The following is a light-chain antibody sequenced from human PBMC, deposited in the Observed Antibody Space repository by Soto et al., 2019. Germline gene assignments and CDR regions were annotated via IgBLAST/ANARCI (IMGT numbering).Light chain of an antibody. CDR2: DVT. CDR1: SSDVGGYNY. Sequence: QSALTQPASVSGSPGQSITISCTGTSSDVGGYNYVSWYQQHPGKAPKLMIYDVTNRPSGVSNRFSGSKSGNTASLTISGLQHEDEADYYCSSYTSSSTPLHVVFGGGTKLTVL. V-gene: IGLV2-14*01. J-gene: IGLJ2*01. CDR3: SSYTSSSTPLHVV.